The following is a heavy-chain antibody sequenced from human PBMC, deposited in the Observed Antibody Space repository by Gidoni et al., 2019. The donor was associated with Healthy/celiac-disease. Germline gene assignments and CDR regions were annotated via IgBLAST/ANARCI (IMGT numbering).Heavy chain of an antibody. V-gene: IGHV1-69*04. CDR3: ARGGGVTGYYNSDY. J-gene: IGHJ4*02. Sequence: KFQGRVTITADKSTSTAYMELSSLRSEDTAVYYCARGGGVTGYYNSDYWGQGTLVTVSS. D-gene: IGHD3-9*01.